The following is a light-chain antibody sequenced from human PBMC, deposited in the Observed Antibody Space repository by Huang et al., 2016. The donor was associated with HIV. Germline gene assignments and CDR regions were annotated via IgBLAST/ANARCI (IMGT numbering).Light chain of an antibody. V-gene: IGKV1-39*01. Sequence: DIQMTQSPSSLSASVGGRITVACRASQSISSYLNWYQQRPGSAPKLLIYATSSLQSGVPSRFSGRGTGTTFIPTISDLQPEDFATYYCQQTYTTPWTFGQGTKVEVK. CDR2: ATS. CDR3: QQTYTTPWT. J-gene: IGKJ1*01. CDR1: QSISSY.